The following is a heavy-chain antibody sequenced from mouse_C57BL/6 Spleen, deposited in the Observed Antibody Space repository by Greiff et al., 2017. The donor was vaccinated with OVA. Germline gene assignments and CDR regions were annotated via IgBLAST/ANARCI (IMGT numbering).Heavy chain of an antibody. V-gene: IGHV1-80*01. CDR2: IYPGDGDT. CDR1: GYAFSSYW. CDR3: ARSTPTGAFDY. J-gene: IGHJ2*01. D-gene: IGHD4-1*02. Sequence: VQLQQSGAELVKPGASVKISCKASGYAFSSYWMNWVKQRPGKGLEWIGQIYPGDGDTNYNGKFKGKATLTADKSSSTAYMQLSSLTSEDSAVYFCARSTPTGAFDYWGQGTTLTVSS.